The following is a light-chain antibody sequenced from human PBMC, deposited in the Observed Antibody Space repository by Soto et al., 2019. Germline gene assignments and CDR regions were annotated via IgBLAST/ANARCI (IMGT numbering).Light chain of an antibody. Sequence: ALTQPASVSGSPGQSISISVTGTSSDIGAYNYVSWYQQHPGKAPKLMIYEVSNRPSGVSNRFSGSKSGNTASLTISGLQAEDEADYYCSSYRSSSSRVFGTGTKVTVL. CDR3: SSYRSSSSRV. J-gene: IGLJ1*01. CDR2: EVS. V-gene: IGLV2-14*01. CDR1: SSDIGAYNY.